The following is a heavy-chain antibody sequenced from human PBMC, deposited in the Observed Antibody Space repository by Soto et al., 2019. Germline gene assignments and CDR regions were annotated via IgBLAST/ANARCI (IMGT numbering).Heavy chain of an antibody. Sequence: RASVKVSCKASGGTFSSSAISWVRQAPGQGLEWMGGIIPIFGTANYAQKFQGRVTITSDESTSPAYMELSSLRSEDTAVYYCARDREYYYVSGPPHDAFDIWGQGTMVTVAS. V-gene: IGHV1-69*13. J-gene: IGHJ3*02. CDR3: ARDREYYYVSGPPHDAFDI. CDR1: GGTFSSSA. D-gene: IGHD3-10*01. CDR2: IIPIFGTA.